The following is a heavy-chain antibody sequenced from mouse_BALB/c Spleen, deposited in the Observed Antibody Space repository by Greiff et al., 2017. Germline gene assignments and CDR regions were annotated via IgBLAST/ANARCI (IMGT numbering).Heavy chain of an antibody. CDR3: ARSQLGLRIYAMDY. J-gene: IGHJ4*01. Sequence: QVQLQQSGAELARPGASVKMSCKASGYTFTSYTMHWVKQRPGQGLEWIGYINPSSGYTNYNQKFKDKATLTADKSSSTAYMQLSSLTSEDSAVYYCARSQLGLRIYAMDYWGQGTSVTVSS. CDR1: GYTFTSYT. D-gene: IGHD3-1*01. V-gene: IGHV1-4*01. CDR2: INPSSGYT.